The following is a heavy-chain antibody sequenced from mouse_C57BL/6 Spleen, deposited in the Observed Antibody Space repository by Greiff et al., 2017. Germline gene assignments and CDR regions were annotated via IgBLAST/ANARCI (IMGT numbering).Heavy chain of an antibody. J-gene: IGHJ2*01. V-gene: IGHV1-42*01. CDR3: ARGFYDYDGDY. D-gene: IGHD2-4*01. CDR1: GYSFTGYY. CDR2: INPSTGGT. Sequence: EVKLQESGPELVKPGASVKISCKASGYSFTGYYMNWVKQSPEKSLEWIGEINPSTGGTTYNQKFKAKATLTVDKSSSTAYMQLKSLTSEDSAVYYCARGFYDYDGDYWGQGTTLTVSS.